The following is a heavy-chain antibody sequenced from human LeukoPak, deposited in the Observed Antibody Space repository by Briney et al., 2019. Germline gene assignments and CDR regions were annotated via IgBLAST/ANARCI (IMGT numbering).Heavy chain of an antibody. CDR1: GGSFSGNY. CDR2: IYHSGST. V-gene: IGHV4-30-2*01. D-gene: IGHD4-17*01. CDR3: ARELYGNNWFDP. Sequence: SETLSLACAVYGGSFSGNYWSWIRQPPGKGLEWIGYIYHSGSTYYNPSLKSRVTISVDRSKNQFSLKLSSVTAADTAVYYCARELYGNNWFDPWGQGTLVTVSP. J-gene: IGHJ5*02.